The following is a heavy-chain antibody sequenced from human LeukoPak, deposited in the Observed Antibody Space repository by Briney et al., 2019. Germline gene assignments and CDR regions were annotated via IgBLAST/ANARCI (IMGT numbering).Heavy chain of an antibody. Sequence: SLRLSCAASGFTFDDYAMHWVRQAPGKGLEWVSGICWNSGGIVYADSVKGPFTISRDNAKNSLYLQMNSLGAEDTALYYCVKVTAAGFVDHWGQGTLVTVSS. V-gene: IGHV3-9*01. CDR1: GFTFDDYA. J-gene: IGHJ4*02. CDR2: ICWNSGGI. CDR3: VKVTAAGFVDH. D-gene: IGHD6-13*01.